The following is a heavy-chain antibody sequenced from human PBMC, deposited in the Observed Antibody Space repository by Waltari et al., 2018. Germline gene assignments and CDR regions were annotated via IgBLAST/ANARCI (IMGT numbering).Heavy chain of an antibody. CDR2: ISSSSSYI. CDR1: GLTFSSYS. V-gene: IGHV3-21*01. J-gene: IGHJ4*02. CDR3: ARDRSVAGPFDY. D-gene: IGHD6-19*01. Sequence: EVQLVESGGGLVKPGGSLRPSCAASGLTFSSYSTNWVRQAPGKGLEWVSSISSSSSYIYYADSVKGRFTISRDNAKNSLYLQMNSLRAEDTAVYYCARDRSVAGPFDYWGQGTLVTVSS.